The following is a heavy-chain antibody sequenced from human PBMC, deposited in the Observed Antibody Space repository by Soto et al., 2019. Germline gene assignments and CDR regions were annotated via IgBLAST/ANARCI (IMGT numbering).Heavy chain of an antibody. CDR3: ARDQDCRSTSCRWGEHWFDP. Sequence: GGSLRLSCAASGFTFSDYNMSWIRQAPGKGLEWVSYISTSCSTIYYADSLKGRFTIDRGNAKISVWLQSNGLRAENTAVYNCARDQDCRSTSCRWGEHWFDPWGQGTLVTVSS. CDR1: GFTFSDYN. CDR2: ISTSCSTI. J-gene: IGHJ5*02. D-gene: IGHD2-2*01. V-gene: IGHV3-11*01.